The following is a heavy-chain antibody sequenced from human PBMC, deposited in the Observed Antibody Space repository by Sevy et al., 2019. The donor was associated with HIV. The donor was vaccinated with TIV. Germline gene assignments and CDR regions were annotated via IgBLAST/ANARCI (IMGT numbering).Heavy chain of an antibody. D-gene: IGHD1-20*01. J-gene: IGHJ3*02. CDR3: ARDLDNWNENDAFDI. V-gene: IGHV1-18*04. CDR2: ISAYNGNT. Sequence: ASVKVSCKASGYTFTSYGISWVLQAPGQGLEWMGWISAYNGNTNYAQKLQGRVTMTTDTSTSTAYMELRSLRSDDTAVYYCARDLDNWNENDAFDIWGQGTMVTVSS. CDR1: GYTFTSYG.